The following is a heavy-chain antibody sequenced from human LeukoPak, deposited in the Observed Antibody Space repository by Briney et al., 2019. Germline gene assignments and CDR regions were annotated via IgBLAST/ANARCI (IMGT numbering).Heavy chain of an antibody. J-gene: IGHJ4*02. V-gene: IGHV3-74*01. Sequence: GGSLRLSCAASGFTFSSYWMHWVGQAPGKGLVWVSHVNGDGSRTNYADSVKGRFTISRDNAKNMLYLQMNSLRAEDTAVYYCARDRGYQLDYWGQGTLVTVSS. CDR2: VNGDGSRT. CDR3: ARDRGYQLDY. CDR1: GFTFSSYW. D-gene: IGHD2-15*01.